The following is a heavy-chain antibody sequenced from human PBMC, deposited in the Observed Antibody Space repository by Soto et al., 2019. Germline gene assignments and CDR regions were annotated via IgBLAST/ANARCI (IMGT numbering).Heavy chain of an antibody. J-gene: IGHJ4*02. Sequence: GASVKVSCKASGYTFTSYAMHWVRQAPGQRLEWMGWVNAGNGNTKYSQKFQGRVTITRDTSASTAYMELSSLRSEDTAVYYCATSSGYYNPTSFDYWGQGTLVTVSS. CDR2: VNAGNGNT. CDR1: GYTFTSYA. D-gene: IGHD3-22*01. V-gene: IGHV1-3*01. CDR3: ATSSGYYNPTSFDY.